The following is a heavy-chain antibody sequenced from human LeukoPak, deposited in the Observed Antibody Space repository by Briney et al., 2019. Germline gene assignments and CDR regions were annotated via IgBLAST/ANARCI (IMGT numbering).Heavy chain of an antibody. D-gene: IGHD3-16*02. CDR2: INHSGST. CDR1: GGSFSGYY. CDR3: ARGDHDYVWGSYRYPAFDY. Sequence: SETLSLTCAVYGGSFSGYYWSWIRQPPGKGLEWIGEINHSGSTNYNPSLKSRVTISVDTSKNQFSLKLSSVTAADTAVYYCARGDHDYVWGSYRYPAFDYWGQGTLVTVSS. V-gene: IGHV4-34*01. J-gene: IGHJ4*02.